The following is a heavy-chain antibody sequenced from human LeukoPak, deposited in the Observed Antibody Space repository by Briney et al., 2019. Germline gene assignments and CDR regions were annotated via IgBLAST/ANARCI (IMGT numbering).Heavy chain of an antibody. V-gene: IGHV4-30-2*01. J-gene: IGHJ4*02. CDR1: GGSISSGGYS. D-gene: IGHD2-15*01. CDR3: NTPSYCSGGSCQDY. Sequence: PSETLSLTCAVSGGSISSGGYSWSWIRQPPGKGLEWIGYIYHSGSTYYNPSLKSRVTISVDTSKNQFSLKLSSVTAADTAVYYCNTPSYCSGGSCQDYWGQGTLVTVSS. CDR2: IYHSGST.